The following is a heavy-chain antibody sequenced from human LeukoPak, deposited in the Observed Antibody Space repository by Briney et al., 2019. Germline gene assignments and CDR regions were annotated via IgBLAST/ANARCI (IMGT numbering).Heavy chain of an antibody. CDR3: ASSSTSYFAEYFQH. CDR2: IYYSGST. J-gene: IGHJ1*01. D-gene: IGHD2-2*01. CDR1: GGSISSYY. V-gene: IGHV4-59*01. Sequence: SETLSLTCTVSGGSISSYYWSWIRQPPGKGLEWIGYIYYSGSTNYNPSLKSRVTISVDTSKNQFSLKLSSVTAADTAVYYCASSSTSYFAEYFQHWGQGTLVTVSS.